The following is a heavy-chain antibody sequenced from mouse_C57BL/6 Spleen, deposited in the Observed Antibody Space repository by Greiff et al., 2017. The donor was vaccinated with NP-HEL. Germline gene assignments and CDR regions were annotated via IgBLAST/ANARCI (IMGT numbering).Heavy chain of an antibody. CDR2: INPSSGYT. CDR3: ARTGTEVYWYFDV. D-gene: IGHD4-1*01. V-gene: IGHV1-7*01. J-gene: IGHJ1*03. Sequence: VQLQQSGAELAKPGASVKLSCKASGYTFTSYWMHWVKQRPGPGLEWIGYINPSSGYTKSNQKFKDKATLTADKSSSTAYMQLSSLTYEDSAVYSCARTGTEVYWYFDVWGTGTTVTVSS. CDR1: GYTFTSYW.